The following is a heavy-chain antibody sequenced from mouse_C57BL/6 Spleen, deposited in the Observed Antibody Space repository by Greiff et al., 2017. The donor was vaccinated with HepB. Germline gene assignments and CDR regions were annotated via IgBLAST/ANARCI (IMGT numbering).Heavy chain of an antibody. D-gene: IGHD2-4*01. J-gene: IGHJ2*01. CDR3: ARENDYGHFDY. V-gene: IGHV5-4*01. CDR1: GFTFSSYA. Sequence: EVKVVESGGGLVKPGGSLKLSCAASGFTFSSYAMSWVRQTPEKRLEWVATISDGGSYTYYPDNVKGRFTISRDNAKNNLYLQMSHLKSEDTAMYYCARENDYGHFDYWGQGTTLTVSS. CDR2: ISDGGSYT.